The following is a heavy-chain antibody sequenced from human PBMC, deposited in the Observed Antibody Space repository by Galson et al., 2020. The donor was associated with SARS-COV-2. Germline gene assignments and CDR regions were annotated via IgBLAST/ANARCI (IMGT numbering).Heavy chain of an antibody. CDR3: ATAGGIF. J-gene: IGHJ4*02. CDR2: INSDGSSS. Sequence: GSLRLSCAASGITFSKYWMHWVRQAPGKGLLWVSRINSDGSSSNYADSVKGRFTISRDNAKNTLYLQMNSLRAEDTAVYYCATAGGIFWGQGTLITVSS. V-gene: IGHV3-74*01. CDR1: GITFSKYW. D-gene: IGHD3-10*01.